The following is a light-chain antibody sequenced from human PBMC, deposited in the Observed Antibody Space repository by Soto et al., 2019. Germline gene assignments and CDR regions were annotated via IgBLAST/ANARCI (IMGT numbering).Light chain of an antibody. CDR2: GAS. J-gene: IGKJ5*01. Sequence: IVMTQSPATLSVSPGERATLSCRASQSISSKLGWYKNRPGQAPRLLIYGASTRATGIPARFSGSGSGTEFTLTISSLQSEDSAVYYCQQYNSWTTITFGQGRRLE. CDR1: QSISSK. CDR3: QQYNSWTTIT. V-gene: IGKV3-15*01.